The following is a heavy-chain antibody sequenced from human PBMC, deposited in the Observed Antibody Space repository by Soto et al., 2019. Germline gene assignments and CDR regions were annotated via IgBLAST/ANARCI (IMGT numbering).Heavy chain of an antibody. J-gene: IGHJ4*02. CDR1: GGTFSSHG. D-gene: IGHD2-21*01. CDR2: IIPMFGTA. Sequence: QVHLVQSGAEVKKPGSSVKVSCKASGGTFSSHGISWVRQVPGQGLEWMGGIIPMFGTATSTQNFQGRRTITAVECTRTAYIDLSSLASEDTAVYFCARSVGVTTLSYLDFWGQGTLVTVSS. V-gene: IGHV1-69*01. CDR3: ARSVGVTTLSYLDF.